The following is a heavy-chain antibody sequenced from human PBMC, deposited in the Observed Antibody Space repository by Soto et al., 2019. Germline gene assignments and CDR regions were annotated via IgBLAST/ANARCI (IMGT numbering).Heavy chain of an antibody. V-gene: IGHV1-18*01. CDR2: ISVYNAST. CDR3: ATQYSSSASFDP. CDR1: GYLLTSYG. Sequence: ASVPFPCKASGYLLTSYGISWVRQAPGQGLEWMGCISVYNASTNEAQQREGRVTMTTDTTTITAYMELRSRRSDDTAVYYWATQYSSSASFDPWGQGTLVTVSS. D-gene: IGHD6-6*01. J-gene: IGHJ5*02.